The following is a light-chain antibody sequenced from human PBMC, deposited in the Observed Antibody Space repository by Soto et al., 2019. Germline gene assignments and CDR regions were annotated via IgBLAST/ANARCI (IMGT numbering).Light chain of an antibody. J-gene: IGKJ5*01. CDR3: QLYGISPH. Sequence: EIVMTQSPATLSVSPGERATLSCRASQSVSSNLAWYQQKPGQAPRLLIYGASTRATGLPARFSGSGSGTEFTLTINRLEPEDFAVYYCQLYGISPHFGQGTRLEIK. CDR1: QSVSSN. CDR2: GAS. V-gene: IGKV3-15*01.